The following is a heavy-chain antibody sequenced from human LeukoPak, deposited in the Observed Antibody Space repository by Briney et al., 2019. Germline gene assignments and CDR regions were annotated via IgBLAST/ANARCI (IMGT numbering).Heavy chain of an antibody. V-gene: IGHV4-38-2*01. J-gene: IGHJ4*02. CDR1: GYSIRSGDY. D-gene: IGHD3-22*01. CDR3: ARQYYYDSTD. CDR2: IYHSGST. Sequence: SETLSLTCVVSGYSIRSGDYWGWIRQSPGKGLEWIGSIYHSGSTHYNPSLKSRVTISVDTSKNQFSLMLTSVTAADTAVYYCARQYYYDSTDWGQGTLVTVSS.